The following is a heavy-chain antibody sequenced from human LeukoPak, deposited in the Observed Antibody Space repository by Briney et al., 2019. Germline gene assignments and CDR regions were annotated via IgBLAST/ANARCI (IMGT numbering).Heavy chain of an antibody. CDR1: GFTFSSYS. V-gene: IGHV3-21*01. Sequence: GGSLRLSCAASGFTFSSYSMNWVRQAPGKGLEWVSSISSSSGYMYYADSVKGRFTIPRDNAKNSLYLQMNSLRAEDTAVYYCASTGGINLLGAFNMWGQGTMVTVSS. D-gene: IGHD1-1*01. CDR2: ISSSSGYM. J-gene: IGHJ3*02. CDR3: ASTGGINLLGAFNM.